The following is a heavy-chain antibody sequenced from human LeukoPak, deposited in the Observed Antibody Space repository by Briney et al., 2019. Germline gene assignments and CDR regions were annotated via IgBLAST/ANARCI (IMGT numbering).Heavy chain of an antibody. V-gene: IGHV1-18*01. Sequence: PGGSLRLSCAASGFTFTSYGISWVRQAPGQGLEWMGWISAYNGNTNYAQKLQGRVTMTTDTSTSTAYMELRSLRSDDTAVYYCARAQSITMVRGVKPKSGAFDIWGQGTMVTVSS. CDR1: GFTFTSYG. D-gene: IGHD3-10*01. CDR2: ISAYNGNT. CDR3: ARAQSITMVRGVKPKSGAFDI. J-gene: IGHJ3*02.